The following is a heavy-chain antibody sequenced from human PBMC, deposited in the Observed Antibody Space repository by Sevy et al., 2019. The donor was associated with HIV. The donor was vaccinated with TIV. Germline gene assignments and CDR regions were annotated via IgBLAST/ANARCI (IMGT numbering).Heavy chain of an antibody. CDR1: GLTFSNDN. V-gene: IGHV3-21*01. D-gene: IGHD6-19*01. CDR3: ARDGKVPVPGLYYFDY. Sequence: GGSPRLSCAASGLTFSNDNMNWVRQAPGKGLEWVSFISSESGYIYYADSVKGRFSISRDNAKNSLYLQMNSLRAEDTAVYYCARDGKVPVPGLYYFDYWGHGTLVTVSS. J-gene: IGHJ4*01. CDR2: ISSESGYI.